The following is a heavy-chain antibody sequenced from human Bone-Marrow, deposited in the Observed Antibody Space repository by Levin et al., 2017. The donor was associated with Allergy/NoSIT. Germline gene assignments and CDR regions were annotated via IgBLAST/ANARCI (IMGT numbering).Heavy chain of an antibody. J-gene: IGHJ5*02. CDR2: IYHTGSA. CDR1: GGSTSNYY. CDR3: ARGLVVIPAASNWFDP. Sequence: SQTLSLTCTVSGGSTSNYYWNWIRQPPGKALEWIGYIYHTGSASYNTSLKSRLNLSLDTSKQQFSLRLTSVTAADTAMYFCARGLVVIPAASNWFDPWGPGTLVTVSS. V-gene: IGHV4-59*01. D-gene: IGHD2-2*01.